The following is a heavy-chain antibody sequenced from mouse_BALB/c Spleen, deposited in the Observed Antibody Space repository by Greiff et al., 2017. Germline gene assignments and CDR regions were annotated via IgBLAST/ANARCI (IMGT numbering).Heavy chain of an antibody. CDR2: IWAGGST. J-gene: IGHJ4*01. CDR1: GFSLTSYG. Sequence: VKLQESGPGLVAPSQSLSITCTVSGFSLTSYGVHWVRQPPGKGLEWLGVIWAGGSTNYNSALMSRLSISKDNSKSQVFLKMNSLQTDDTAMYYCARDRAYDYDNYYAMDYWGQGTSVTVSS. V-gene: IGHV2-9*02. D-gene: IGHD2-4*01. CDR3: ARDRAYDYDNYYAMDY.